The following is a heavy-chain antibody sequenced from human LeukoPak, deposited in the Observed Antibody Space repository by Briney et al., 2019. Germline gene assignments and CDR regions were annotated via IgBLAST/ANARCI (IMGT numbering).Heavy chain of an antibody. CDR2: INSDGSST. CDR1: GFNFNTYW. J-gene: IGHJ4*02. V-gene: IGHV3-74*01. Sequence: GGSLRLSCAASGFNFNTYWMHWVRQAPGKGLVWVSRINSDGSSTRDADSVKGRFTISRDNAKNTLYLQMNSLRAEDTAVYYCVREGHGYYVDYWGQGTLVTVSS. D-gene: IGHD3-3*01. CDR3: VREGHGYYVDY.